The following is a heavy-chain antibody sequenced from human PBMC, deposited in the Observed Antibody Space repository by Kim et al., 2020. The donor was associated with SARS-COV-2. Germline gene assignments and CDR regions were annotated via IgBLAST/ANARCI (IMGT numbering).Heavy chain of an antibody. CDR3: AKAMDTAIPDY. Sequence: AESVMGRFTISRHNSTNTLYLQMNSLRAEDTAVYYGAKAMDTAIPDYWGQGTLVTVSS. V-gene: IGHV3-23*01. D-gene: IGHD5-18*01. J-gene: IGHJ4*02.